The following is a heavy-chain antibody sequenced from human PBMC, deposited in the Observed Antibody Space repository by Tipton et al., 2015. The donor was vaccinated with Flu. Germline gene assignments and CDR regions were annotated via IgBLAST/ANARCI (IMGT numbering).Heavy chain of an antibody. CDR2: ISYDGSEK. Sequence: SLRLSCAASGFTFDSYGMHWVRQAPGKGLEWVAFISYDGSEKSYADSPKGRFTISRDKSKNTLYLQMNSLRAEDTAVYYCARVFQSYYFDCWGRGTLVTVSS. CDR3: ARVFQSYYFDC. CDR1: GFTFDSYG. D-gene: IGHD3-10*01. J-gene: IGHJ4*02. V-gene: IGHV3-30*03.